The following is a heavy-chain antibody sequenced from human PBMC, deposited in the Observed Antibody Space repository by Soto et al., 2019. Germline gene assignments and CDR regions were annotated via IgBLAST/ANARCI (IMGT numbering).Heavy chain of an antibody. CDR1: GGSISSYY. Sequence: SETLSLTCTVSGGSISSYYWSWIRQPPGKGLEWIGYIYYSGSTNYNPSLKSRVTISVDTSKNQFSLKLSSVTAADTAVYYCARLYYHGSGSYYIPRYYYYYGMDVWGQGTTVTVSS. V-gene: IGHV4-59*01. D-gene: IGHD3-10*01. CDR3: ARLYYHGSGSYYIPRYYYYYGMDV. CDR2: IYYSGST. J-gene: IGHJ6*02.